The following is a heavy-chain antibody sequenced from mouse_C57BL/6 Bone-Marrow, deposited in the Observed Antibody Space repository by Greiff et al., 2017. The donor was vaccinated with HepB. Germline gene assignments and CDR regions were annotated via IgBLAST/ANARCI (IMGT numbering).Heavy chain of an antibody. D-gene: IGHD1-1*01. V-gene: IGHV1-53*01. CDR1: GYTFTSYW. Sequence: QVQLKQPGTELVKPGASVKLSCKASGYTFTSYWMHWVKQRPGQGLEWIGNINPSNGGTNYNEKFKSKATLTVDKSSSTAYMQLSSLTSEDSAVYYCARSLITTVVATRAWFAYWGQGTLVTVSA. J-gene: IGHJ3*01. CDR2: INPSNGGT. CDR3: ARSLITTVVATRAWFAY.